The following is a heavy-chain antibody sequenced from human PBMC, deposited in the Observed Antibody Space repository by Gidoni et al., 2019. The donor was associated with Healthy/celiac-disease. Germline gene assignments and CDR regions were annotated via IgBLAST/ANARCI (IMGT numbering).Heavy chain of an antibody. V-gene: IGHV3-9*01. CDR3: AKDVDTAMITGDFDY. CDR2: ISWSRGSI. D-gene: IGHD5-18*01. J-gene: IGHJ4*02. Sequence: EVQLVESGGGLVQPGRSLRPSCAASGCHCDDYAMRWVRQAPGKGREWVSGISWSRGSIGYADSVKGRFTISRDNAKNSLYLQMNSLRAEDTALYYCAKDVDTAMITGDFDYWGQGTLVTVSS. CDR1: GCHCDDYA.